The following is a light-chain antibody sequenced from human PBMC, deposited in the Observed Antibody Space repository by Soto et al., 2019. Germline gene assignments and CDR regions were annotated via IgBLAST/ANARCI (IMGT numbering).Light chain of an antibody. V-gene: IGLV2-11*01. Sequence: QSVLTQPASVSWSPGQSITISCTGTSSDIGSYNYVSWYQHHPDKAPKRMIYDVTKRPSGVPDRFSGYNSGHTASLAISGLQAEDEADSYCCSYAGRYTSVFRFGTKVTVL. CDR2: DVT. J-gene: IGLJ1*01. CDR1: SSDIGSYNY. CDR3: CSYAGRYTSV.